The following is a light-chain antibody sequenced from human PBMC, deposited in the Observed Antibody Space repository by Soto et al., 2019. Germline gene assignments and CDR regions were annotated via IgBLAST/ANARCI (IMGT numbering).Light chain of an antibody. Sequence: EIVMTPSPVTLSVSPGERATLSCRASQSVSINLAWYQQKPGQAPRLLIYGASSRATGIPARFSGSGSGTEFTLTISSLQSEDSAVYFCQQYNNWPRTFGQGTKVDIK. V-gene: IGKV3-15*01. CDR1: QSVSIN. J-gene: IGKJ1*01. CDR2: GAS. CDR3: QQYNNWPRT.